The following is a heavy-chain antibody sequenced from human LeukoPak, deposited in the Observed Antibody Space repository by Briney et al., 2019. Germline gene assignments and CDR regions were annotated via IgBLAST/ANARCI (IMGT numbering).Heavy chain of an antibody. Sequence: SETLSLTCTVSGGSISSYYWSWIRQPPGKGLEWIGYIYYSGSTNYNPSLKSRVTISVDTSKNQFSLKLSSVTAADTAVYYCARQLTYVGLIDYWGQGALVTVSS. J-gene: IGHJ4*02. CDR3: ARQLTYVGLIDY. D-gene: IGHD1-14*01. CDR1: GGSISSYY. V-gene: IGHV4-59*08. CDR2: IYYSGST.